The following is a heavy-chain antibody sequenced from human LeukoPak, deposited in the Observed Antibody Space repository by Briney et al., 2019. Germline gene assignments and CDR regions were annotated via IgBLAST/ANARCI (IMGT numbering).Heavy chain of an antibody. CDR1: GYTFTGYY. CDR2: INPNSGGT. V-gene: IGHV1-2*06. Sequence: ASVTVSCKASGYTFTGYYMHWVRQAPGQGLEWMGRINPNSGGTNYAQKFQGRVTMTRDTSISTAYMELSRLRSDDTAVYYCAARGYSYEYYFDYWGQGTLVTVSS. CDR3: AARGYSYEYYFDY. D-gene: IGHD5-18*01. J-gene: IGHJ4*02.